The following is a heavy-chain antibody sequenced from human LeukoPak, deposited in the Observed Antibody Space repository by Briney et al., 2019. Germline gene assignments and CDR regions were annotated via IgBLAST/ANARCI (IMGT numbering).Heavy chain of an antibody. CDR3: ARRVGFYGSGSLNYFDP. J-gene: IGHJ5*01. CDR2: IFRTGST. V-gene: IGHV4-39*02. Sequence: SETLSLTCSVSGGSIGSSSYFWGWIRQPPGGGLEWIGSIFRTGSTYYRASVTSRVSISVDTSKNHTALKVTSVTAADTAVYFCARRVGFYGSGSLNYFDPWGQGILVSVSS. CDR1: GGSIGSSSYF. D-gene: IGHD3-10*01.